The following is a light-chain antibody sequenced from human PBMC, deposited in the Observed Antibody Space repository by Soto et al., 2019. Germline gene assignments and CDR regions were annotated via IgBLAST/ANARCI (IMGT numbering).Light chain of an antibody. Sequence: DIQMTHSPATLSASVGDKVTITCRASQSISSWLAWYQQKPGKAPKLLIYKASTLESGVPSNFSGSGSGTEFTLSISSLQPENFATYYCQQTYSAPWTFGQGTKVDI. CDR3: QQTYSAPWT. J-gene: IGKJ1*01. CDR2: KAS. V-gene: IGKV1-5*03. CDR1: QSISSW.